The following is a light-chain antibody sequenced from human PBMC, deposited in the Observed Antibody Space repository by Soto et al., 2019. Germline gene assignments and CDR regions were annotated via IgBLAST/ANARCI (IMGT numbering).Light chain of an antibody. CDR2: GAS. CDR3: QQYGSSPRT. V-gene: IGKV3-20*01. CDR1: QSVSSGY. Sequence: GETAPLSCRASQSVSSGYLAWYQQKPGQAPRLLIYGASNRATGIPDRFSGSGSGTDFTLTISRLEPEDFAVYYCQQYGSSPRTFGQGTKVDIK. J-gene: IGKJ1*01.